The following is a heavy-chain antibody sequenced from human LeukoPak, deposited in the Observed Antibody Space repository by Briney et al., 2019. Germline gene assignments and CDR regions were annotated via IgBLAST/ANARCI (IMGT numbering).Heavy chain of an antibody. CDR1: GFTFSGSA. CDR2: IRSKTNRFAT. J-gene: IGHJ4*02. Sequence: SGGSLRLSCAASGFTFSGSAMHWVRQASGRGLEWVGRIRSKTNRFATAYAASVKGRFNISRDDSKNTAYLQMISLKTEDTAVYYCARRLSGSYFFDYWGQGTLVTVSS. CDR3: ARRLSGSYFFDY. V-gene: IGHV3-73*01. D-gene: IGHD1-26*01.